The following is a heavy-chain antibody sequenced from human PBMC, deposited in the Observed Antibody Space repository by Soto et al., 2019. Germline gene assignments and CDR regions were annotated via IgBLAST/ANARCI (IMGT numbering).Heavy chain of an antibody. Sequence: PSQTLPITCTVSGSSVSSDSGYRSWIRQPPGKRLERSGHICYSGSANYNRARKRRFTISLDTSRHQLSLKVTSVTAADTAGYYSARGQRVQKHVEYWGEGTLVTV. CDR3: ARGQRVQKHVEY. J-gene: IGHJ4*02. CDR2: ICYSGSA. V-gene: IGHV4-61*01. D-gene: IGHD5-18*01. CDR1: GSSVSSDSGY.